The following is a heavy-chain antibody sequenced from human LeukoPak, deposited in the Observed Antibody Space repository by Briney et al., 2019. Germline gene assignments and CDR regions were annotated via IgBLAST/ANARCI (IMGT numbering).Heavy chain of an antibody. Sequence: ASVKVSCKASGYTFTGYYMHWVRQAPGQGLEWMGWINPNSGGTNYAKKFQGRVTMTRDTSITTAYMALSRLSSDDTAVYYCARTTVVVPAWGQGTLVTVSS. D-gene: IGHD2-2*01. CDR2: INPNSGGT. V-gene: IGHV1-2*02. CDR3: ARTTVVVPA. J-gene: IGHJ5*02. CDR1: GYTFTGYY.